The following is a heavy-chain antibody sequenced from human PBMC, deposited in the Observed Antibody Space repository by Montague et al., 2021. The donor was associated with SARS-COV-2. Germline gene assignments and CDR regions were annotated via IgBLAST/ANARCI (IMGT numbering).Heavy chain of an antibody. D-gene: IGHD4-17*01. Sequence: PALVKPTQTLTLTCTFPGFSLNTSGMCVSWIRQPPGKALEWLALXDWXEDQYYSTSLKTRLTISKDTSKNQVVLTMTNMDPIDTATYYCARSYGDYRDGYFDYWGQGTLVTVSS. CDR3: ARSYGDYRDGYFDY. CDR1: GFSLNTSGMC. CDR2: XDWXEDQ. V-gene: IGHV2-70*01. J-gene: IGHJ4*02.